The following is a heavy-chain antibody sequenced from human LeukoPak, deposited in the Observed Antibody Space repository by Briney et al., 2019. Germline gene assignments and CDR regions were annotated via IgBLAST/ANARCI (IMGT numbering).Heavy chain of an antibody. J-gene: IGHJ6*02. CDR2: IYYSGST. V-gene: IGHV4-59*12. CDR1: GGSISSCY. Sequence: SETLSLTCTVSGGSISSCYWSWIRQPPGKGLEWIGYIYYSGSTYYNPSLKSRVTISVDTSKNQFSLKLSSVTAADTAVYYCARDLRQQLVRGYGMDVWGQGTTVTVSS. D-gene: IGHD6-13*01. CDR3: ARDLRQQLVRGYGMDV.